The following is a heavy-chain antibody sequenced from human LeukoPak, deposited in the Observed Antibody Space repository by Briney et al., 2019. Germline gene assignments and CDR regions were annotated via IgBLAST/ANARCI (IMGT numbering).Heavy chain of an antibody. Sequence: GESLKISCKGSGYIFTNYWISWVRQMPGKGLEWVGIIFPADSKTRYSPTFQGQVTISADKSINTAYPQWTSLKASDTAIYYCARRDYGANSGNSYLFDYWGQGTLVTISS. CDR2: IFPADSKT. J-gene: IGHJ4*02. D-gene: IGHD4-23*01. CDR1: GYIFTNYW. CDR3: ARRDYGANSGNSYLFDY. V-gene: IGHV5-51*01.